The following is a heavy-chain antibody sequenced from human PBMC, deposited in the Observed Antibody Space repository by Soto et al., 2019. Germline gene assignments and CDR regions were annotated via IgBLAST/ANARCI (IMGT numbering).Heavy chain of an antibody. J-gene: IGHJ4*02. CDR3: AKVSNRVWSGYTFDY. CDR1: GFTFSSYA. D-gene: IGHD3-3*01. CDR2: ISGSGGST. Sequence: GGSLRLSCAASGFTFSSYAMSWVRQAPGKGLEWVSAISGSGGSTYYADSVKGRFTISRDNSKNTLYLQMNSLRAEDMAVYYCAKVSNRVWSGYTFDYWGQGTLVTVSS. V-gene: IGHV3-23*01.